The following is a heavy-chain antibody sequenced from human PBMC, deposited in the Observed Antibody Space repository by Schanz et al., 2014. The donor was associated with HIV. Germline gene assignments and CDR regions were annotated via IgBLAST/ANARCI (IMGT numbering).Heavy chain of an antibody. J-gene: IGHJ3*02. V-gene: IGHV1-2*02. CDR1: GYPFLDYY. CDR3: ARDRGSISWMGRAFDI. D-gene: IGHD2-2*01. CDR2: INPANGVT. Sequence: QVQLVQSGAEVKRPGASLKVSCKASGYPFLDYYIHWMRQAPGQGLEWMGWINPANGVTKYAQKFRDRVARTRETSISSLYMELTSLRSDDTAVYYCARDRGSISWMGRAFDIWGQGTMVTVSS.